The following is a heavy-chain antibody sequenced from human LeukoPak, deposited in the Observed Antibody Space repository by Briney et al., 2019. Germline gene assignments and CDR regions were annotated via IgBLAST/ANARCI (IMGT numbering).Heavy chain of an antibody. CDR3: AREWGYPDYP. CDR2: IIPIFGIA. J-gene: IGHJ5*02. V-gene: IGHV1-69*04. D-gene: IGHD5-18*01. CDR1: GGTFSSYA. Sequence: VASVKVSCKASGGTFSSYAISWVRQAPGQGLEWMGRIIPIFGIANYAQKFQGRVTITADKSTSTAYMELSSLRFEDTAVYYCAREWGYPDYPWGQGTLVTVSS.